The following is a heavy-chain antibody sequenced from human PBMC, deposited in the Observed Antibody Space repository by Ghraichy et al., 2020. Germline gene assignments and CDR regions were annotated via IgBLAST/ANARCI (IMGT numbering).Heavy chain of an antibody. CDR2: IYHNGRT. J-gene: IGHJ5*02. CDR1: GDSLNNYY. Sequence: SETLSLTCTVSGDSLNNYYWSWIRQAPGKGLEWIGSIYHNGRTKYNPSLKSRVTMSVDTSKNQFSLLLTSVTAADTAVFYCARDQEWRASSSGFDPWGQGTLVSVSP. V-gene: IGHV4-59*01. CDR3: ARDQEWRASSSGFDP. D-gene: IGHD2-2*01.